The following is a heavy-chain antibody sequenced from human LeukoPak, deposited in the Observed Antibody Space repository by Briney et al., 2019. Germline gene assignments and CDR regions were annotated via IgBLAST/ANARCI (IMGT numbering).Heavy chain of an antibody. CDR3: ANSDIVVVVAAPPLDY. CDR1: GFTFNSFA. D-gene: IGHD2-15*01. CDR2: ISYSGGST. J-gene: IGHJ4*02. V-gene: IGHV3-23*01. Sequence: GGSLRLSCAASGFTFNSFAMTWVRQAPGKGLEWVSVISYSGGSTYYADSVKGRFTISRDNSKNTLYLQLNSLRAGDTAVYYCANSDIVVVVAAPPLDYWGQGTLVTVSS.